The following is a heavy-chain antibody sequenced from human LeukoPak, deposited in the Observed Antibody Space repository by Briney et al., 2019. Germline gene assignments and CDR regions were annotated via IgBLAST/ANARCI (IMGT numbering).Heavy chain of an antibody. Sequence: GGSLRLSCAASGFTFSSYSMNWVRQAPGKGLEWVSSISSSSSYIYYADSVKGRFTISRDNAKNSLYLQMNSLRAEDTAVYYCARDGIAVAGTFDSWGQGTLGTVSS. J-gene: IGHJ4*02. CDR2: ISSSSSYI. V-gene: IGHV3-21*01. CDR1: GFTFSSYS. D-gene: IGHD6-19*01. CDR3: ARDGIAVAGTFDS.